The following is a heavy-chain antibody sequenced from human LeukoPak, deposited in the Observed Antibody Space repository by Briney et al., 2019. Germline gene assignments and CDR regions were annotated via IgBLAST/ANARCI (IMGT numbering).Heavy chain of an antibody. J-gene: IGHJ1*01. CDR2: IDPDGSKT. V-gene: IGHV3-74*01. Sequence: GVSLRLSCAASGFTFSNYWMHWVRQAPGKGLVWVSRIDPDGSKTTYADSVKGRFTISRDNAKNTLYLQMNSLRAEDTAVYYCARILYCTSISCYSSWGQGTLVTVSS. D-gene: IGHD2-2*01. CDR1: GFTFSNYW. CDR3: ARILYCTSISCYSS.